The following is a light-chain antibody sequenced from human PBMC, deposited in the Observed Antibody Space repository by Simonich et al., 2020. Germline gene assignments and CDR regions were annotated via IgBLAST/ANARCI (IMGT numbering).Light chain of an antibody. V-gene: IGKV1-NL1*01. CDR3: QQYYSTPPLT. CDR1: QGISKS. Sequence: DIQMTQSPSSLSASVGDRVTITCRASQGISKSLAWYQQKPGKAPKLLLYAASRVESGVPSRFSGSGSGTDYTLTISSLQPEDFATYYCQQYYSTPPLTFGGGTKVEIK. CDR2: AAS. J-gene: IGKJ4*01.